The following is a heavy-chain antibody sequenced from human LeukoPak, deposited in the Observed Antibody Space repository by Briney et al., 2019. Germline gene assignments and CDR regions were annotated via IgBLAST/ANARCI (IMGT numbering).Heavy chain of an antibody. CDR2: VSGSAGRT. Sequence: GGSLRLSCAASGFTFSSFAMTWVRQAPGRGLEWVSTVSGSAGRTDYADSVKGRFTISRDNLKNTLYLQMNGLRAEDTAVYYCAKNRGHCVDGVCHNYYYMDVWGRGTTVTVSS. CDR1: GFTFSSFA. J-gene: IGHJ6*03. CDR3: AKNRGHCVDGVCHNYYYMDV. V-gene: IGHV3-23*01. D-gene: IGHD2-8*02.